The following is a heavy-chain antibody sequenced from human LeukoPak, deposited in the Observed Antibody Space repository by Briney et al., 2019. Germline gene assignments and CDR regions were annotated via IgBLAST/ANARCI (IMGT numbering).Heavy chain of an antibody. V-gene: IGHV4-34*01. CDR3: ARRSRRYYYDSSGYTDL. Sequence: SETLSLTCAVYGGSFSGYYWSWIRQPPGKGLEWIGEINHSGSTYYNPSLKSRVTISVDTSKNQFSLKLSSVTAADTAVYYCARRSRRYYYDSSGYTDLWGRGTLVTVSS. D-gene: IGHD3-22*01. CDR2: INHSGST. CDR1: GGSFSGYY. J-gene: IGHJ2*01.